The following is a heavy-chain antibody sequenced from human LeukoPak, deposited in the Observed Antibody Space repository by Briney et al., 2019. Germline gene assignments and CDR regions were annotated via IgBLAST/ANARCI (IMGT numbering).Heavy chain of an antibody. V-gene: IGHV3-66*01. CDR2: IYSGGST. CDR1: GFTVSSNY. D-gene: IGHD3-10*01. J-gene: IGHJ4*02. CDR3: ARFPNYYGSGSSTDY. Sequence: GGSLRLSCAASGFTVSSNYMSWVRQAPGKGLEWVSVIYSGGSTYYADSVKGRFTISRDNSKNTLYLQMNSLRAEDTAVYYCARFPNYYGSGSSTDYWGQGTLVTVSS.